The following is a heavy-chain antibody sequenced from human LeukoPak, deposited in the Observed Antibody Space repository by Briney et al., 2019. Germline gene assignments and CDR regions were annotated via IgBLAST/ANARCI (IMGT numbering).Heavy chain of an antibody. J-gene: IGHJ5*02. CDR1: GGSISSGGYS. CDR3: ARDVWSPTYSSGRRGYWFDP. CDR2: IYHSGST. Sequence: PSQTLSLTCAVSGGSISSGGYSWSWIRQPPGKGLEWIGYIYHSGSTYYNPSLKSRVTISVDRSKNQFSLKLSSVTAADTAVYYCARDVWSPTYSSGRRGYWFDPWGQGTLVTVSS. D-gene: IGHD6-19*01. V-gene: IGHV4-30-2*01.